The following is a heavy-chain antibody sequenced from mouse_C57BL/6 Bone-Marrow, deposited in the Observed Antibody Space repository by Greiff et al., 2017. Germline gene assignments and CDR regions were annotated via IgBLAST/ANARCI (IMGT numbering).Heavy chain of an antibody. Sequence: DVKLVESGGGLVKPGGSLKLSCAASGFTFSSYAMSWVRQTPEKRLEWVATISAGGSYTYYPDNVKGRLTISRDNAKNNLYLQMSHLKSEDTAMYYCAREGNYSFDYWGQGTTLTVSS. J-gene: IGHJ2*01. V-gene: IGHV5-4*01. D-gene: IGHD2-1*01. CDR1: GFTFSSYA. CDR2: ISAGGSYT. CDR3: AREGNYSFDY.